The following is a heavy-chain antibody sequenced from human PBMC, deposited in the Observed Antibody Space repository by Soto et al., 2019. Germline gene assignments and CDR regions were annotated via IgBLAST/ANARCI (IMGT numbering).Heavy chain of an antibody. Sequence: EVQLVESGGGLVQPGGSLRLSCAASGFTVSNYWMAWVRQATGKGLEWVANINQDGSEKHYVDSAKGRFTISRDNARSSLYLQMNSLSAEDTAVFYCAMPHIRETSGYRHFDLWGRGTLVAVSS. CDR2: INQDGSEK. J-gene: IGHJ2*01. V-gene: IGHV3-7*05. CDR1: GFTVSNYW. CDR3: AMPHIRETSGYRHFDL. D-gene: IGHD3-22*01.